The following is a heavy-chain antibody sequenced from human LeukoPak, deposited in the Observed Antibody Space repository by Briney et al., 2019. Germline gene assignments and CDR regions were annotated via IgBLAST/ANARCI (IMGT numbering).Heavy chain of an antibody. V-gene: IGHV4-31*03. CDR1: GGSVSSGSYY. D-gene: IGHD6-6*01. Sequence: SETLSLTCTVSGGSVSSGSYYWSWIRQHPGKGLEWIGYIYYSGSTYYNPSLKSRVTISVDTSKNQFSLKLSSVTAADTAVYYCARGSSSSRYFDYWGQGTLVTVSS. CDR2: IYYSGST. J-gene: IGHJ4*02. CDR3: ARGSSSSRYFDY.